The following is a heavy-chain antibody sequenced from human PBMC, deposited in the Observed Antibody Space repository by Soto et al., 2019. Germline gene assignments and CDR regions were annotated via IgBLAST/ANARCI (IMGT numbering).Heavy chain of an antibody. D-gene: IGHD6-13*01. V-gene: IGHV4-34*01. CDR2: INHRGTT. CDR3: ARGLDSSSRDSVAGFDY. CDR1: GGSFSGYY. J-gene: IGHJ4*02. Sequence: QVQLQQWGAGLLKPSETLSLTCAVYGGSFSGYYWSWIRQPPGKGLEWLGEINHRGTTNYNPSLKSRVTISVDASKNQFSLKLSSVTAAATAVYYCARGLDSSSRDSVAGFDYWGQGTLVTVSS.